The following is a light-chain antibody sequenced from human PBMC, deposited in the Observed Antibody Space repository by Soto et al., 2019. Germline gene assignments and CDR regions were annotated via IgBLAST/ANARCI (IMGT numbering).Light chain of an antibody. CDR1: QSVGNSY. J-gene: IGKJ1*01. CDR2: TTS. CDR3: QHYGSSRGT. V-gene: IGKV3D-20*01. Sequence: EIVLTQSPATLSLSPGERATLSCGTSQSVGNSYLAWYQQKPGLAPRLLIYTTSRRASGIPDRFSGSGSGTDFTLTISRLEPEDFAVYYCQHYGSSRGTFGQGTKVDIK.